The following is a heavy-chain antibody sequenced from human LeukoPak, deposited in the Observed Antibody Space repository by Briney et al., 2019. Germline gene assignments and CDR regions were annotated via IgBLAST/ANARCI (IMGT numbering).Heavy chain of an antibody. CDR1: GYTFTSYY. CDR3: ARDSQKNHNYYDSSGYPDY. CDR2: INPSGGST. J-gene: IGHJ4*02. D-gene: IGHD3-22*01. V-gene: IGHV1-46*03. Sequence: GASVKVSCKASGYTFTSYYMHWVRQAPGQGLEWMGIINPSGGSTSYAQKFQGRVTMTRDTSTSTVYMELSSLRSEDTAVYYCARDSQKNHNYYDSSGYPDYWGQGTLVTVSS.